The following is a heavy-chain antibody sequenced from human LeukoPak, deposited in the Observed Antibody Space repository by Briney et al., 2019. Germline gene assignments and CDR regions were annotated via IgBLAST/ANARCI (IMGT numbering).Heavy chain of an antibody. CDR3: ARGLVGAAVEGLCDY. J-gene: IGHJ4*02. Sequence: GGSLRLSCAASGFTFDDYAMHWVRQAPGKGLEGVSGISWNSGNIGYADSVKGRFTISRDNAKNSLYLQMNSLRAGDMALYYCARGLVGAAVEGLCDYWGQGTLVTVSS. D-gene: IGHD2-21*01. CDR1: GFTFDDYA. V-gene: IGHV3-9*03. CDR2: ISWNSGNI.